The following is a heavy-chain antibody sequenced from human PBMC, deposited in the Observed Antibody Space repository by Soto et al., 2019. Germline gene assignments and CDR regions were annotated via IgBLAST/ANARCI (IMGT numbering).Heavy chain of an antibody. V-gene: IGHV3-66*01. CDR3: ARDDVLCDGGRGYGVPLGV. CDR1: GFTVSSKY. J-gene: IGHJ6*04. CDR2: IQSGGPT. D-gene: IGHD2-15*01. Sequence: QPGGSLRLSCAASGFTVSSKYMSWVRQAPGKGLEWVSLIQSGGPTYYADSVKGRFTISRDTSENTLHLQMDSLRAEDTAVYYCARDDVLCDGGRGYGVPLGVWGKGTTVTVSS.